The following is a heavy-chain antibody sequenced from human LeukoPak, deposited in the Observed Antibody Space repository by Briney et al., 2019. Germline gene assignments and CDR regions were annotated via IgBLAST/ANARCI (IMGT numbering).Heavy chain of an antibody. Sequence: GGSLRLSCAASGFTFSSYAMHWVRQAPGQRLEWMGWINAGNGNTKYSQKFQGRVTITRDTSASTAYMELSSLRSEDTAVYYCARDLTRLKDYYYYGMDVWGQGTTVTVSS. V-gene: IGHV1-3*01. J-gene: IGHJ6*02. CDR2: INAGNGNT. D-gene: IGHD4-11*01. CDR1: GFTFSSYA. CDR3: ARDLTRLKDYYYYGMDV.